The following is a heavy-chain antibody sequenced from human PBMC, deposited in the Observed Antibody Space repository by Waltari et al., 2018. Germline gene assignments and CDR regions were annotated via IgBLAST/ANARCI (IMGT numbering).Heavy chain of an antibody. J-gene: IGHJ4*02. CDR3: ARDEGPRTSSSWPIDY. V-gene: IGHV1-2*06. Sequence: QVQLVQSGAEVKKPGASVKVSCKASGYTFTGYYMHWVRQAPGQGLEWMGRINPNSGGTNYAQKFQGRVTMTRDTSISTAYMELSRLRSDDTAVYYCARDEGPRTSSSWPIDYWGQGTLVTVSS. CDR2: INPNSGGT. CDR1: GYTFTGYY. D-gene: IGHD6-13*01.